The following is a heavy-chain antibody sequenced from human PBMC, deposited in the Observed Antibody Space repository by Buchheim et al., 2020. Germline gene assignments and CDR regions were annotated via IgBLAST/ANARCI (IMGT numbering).Heavy chain of an antibody. CDR3: ARAYYGGNSNWFGP. D-gene: IGHD4-23*01. CDR1: GDSISSGTYY. Sequence: QVQVLESGPGLVKPSQTLSLTCSVSGDSISSGTYYWNWIRQPAGKGLEWIGRINRSGSADFHPSLKSRVTISVDTSQHQISLKLNSVTAADTAVYYCARAYYGGNSNWFGPWGQGTL. V-gene: IGHV4-61*02. J-gene: IGHJ5*02. CDR2: INRSGSA.